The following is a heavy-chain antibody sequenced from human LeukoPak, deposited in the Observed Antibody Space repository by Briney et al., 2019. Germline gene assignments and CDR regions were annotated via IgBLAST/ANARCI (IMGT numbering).Heavy chain of an antibody. CDR2: IWYDGSNK. Sequence: PGRSLRLSCAASGFTFSSYGMHWVRQAPGKGLEWVAVIWYDGSNKYYADSVKGRFTISRDNSQNTLYLQGNNLRAEDTAVYCCARGRWDTGGLHGLDVWGQGTTVTVSS. CDR3: ARGRWDTGGLHGLDV. D-gene: IGHD2-8*02. CDR1: GFTFSSYG. J-gene: IGHJ6*02. V-gene: IGHV3-33*01.